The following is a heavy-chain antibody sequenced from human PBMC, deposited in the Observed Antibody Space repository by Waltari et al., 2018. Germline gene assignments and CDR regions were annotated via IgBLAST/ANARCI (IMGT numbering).Heavy chain of an antibody. D-gene: IGHD3-22*01. J-gene: IGHJ3*01. V-gene: IGHV3-7*01. Sequence: EVKLVESGGGLVQPGESLRVSWAASGFTFKNSWMTWVRQAPGKGLEWVANINQGGSAIFYVDSVKGRFTISRDDAKNSLYLQMNSLRAEDMAVYYCARVAYDSWNFDFWGQGTMVTVSS. CDR3: ARVAYDSWNFDF. CDR1: GFTFKNSW. CDR2: INQGGSAI.